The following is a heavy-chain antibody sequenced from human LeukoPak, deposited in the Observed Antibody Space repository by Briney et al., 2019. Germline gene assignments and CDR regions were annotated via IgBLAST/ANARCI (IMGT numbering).Heavy chain of an antibody. Sequence: PGGSLRLSCAASGFSFNKYGMHWVRQAPGKGLEWVAFIRNDGSRKYYRESVKGRFTISRDNAKDTVYLQMNSLREDETAVYYCAKDVLVVGGEDYHYGMDVWGQGTTVIASS. J-gene: IGHJ6*02. CDR2: IRNDGSRK. CDR3: AKDVLVVGGEDYHYGMDV. D-gene: IGHD1-26*01. CDR1: GFSFNKYG. V-gene: IGHV3-30*02.